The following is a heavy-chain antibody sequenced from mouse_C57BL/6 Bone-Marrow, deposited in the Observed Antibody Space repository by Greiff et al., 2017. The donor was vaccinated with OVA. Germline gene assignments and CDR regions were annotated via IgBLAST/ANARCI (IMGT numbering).Heavy chain of an antibody. J-gene: IGHJ1*03. CDR2: INYDGSST. CDR3: AREADYGSSYTLYFDV. D-gene: IGHD1-1*01. CDR1: GFTFSDYY. V-gene: IGHV5-16*01. Sequence: EVKLMESEGGLVQPGSSMKLSCTASGFTFSDYYMAWVRQVPEKGLEWVANINYDGSSTYYLDSLKSRFIISRDNAKNILYLQMSSLKSEDTATYYCAREADYGSSYTLYFDVWGTGTTVTVSS.